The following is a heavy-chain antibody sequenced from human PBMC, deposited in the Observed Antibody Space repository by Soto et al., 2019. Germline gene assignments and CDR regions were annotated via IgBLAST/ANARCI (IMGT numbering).Heavy chain of an antibody. CDR1: GVTLSSYA. V-gene: IGHV1-69*13. CDR2: IIPIFGTA. Sequence: SVKVSCKASGVTLSSYAISWVRQAPGQGLEWMGGIIPIFGTANYAQKFQGRVTITADESTSTAYMEMSSLRSEDTAVYYCARDNEYVVRGVDAFDIWGQGTMVTVSS. J-gene: IGHJ3*02. CDR3: ARDNEYVVRGVDAFDI. D-gene: IGHD3-10*01.